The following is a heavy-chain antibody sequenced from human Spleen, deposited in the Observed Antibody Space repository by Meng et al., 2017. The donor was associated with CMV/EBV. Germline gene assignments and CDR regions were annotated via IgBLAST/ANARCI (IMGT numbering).Heavy chain of an antibody. Sequence: GESLKISCVVSEFTFSSHWMTWVRQAPGKGLEWLANINPNAAVRNYLDSVKGRFTISRDNSKNSLYLQMNSLRADDTAVYFCARDVQYGMDVWGQGTTVTVSS. V-gene: IGHV3-7*01. CDR1: EFTFSSHW. CDR3: ARDVQYGMDV. CDR2: INPNAAVR. J-gene: IGHJ6*02. D-gene: IGHD4-11*01.